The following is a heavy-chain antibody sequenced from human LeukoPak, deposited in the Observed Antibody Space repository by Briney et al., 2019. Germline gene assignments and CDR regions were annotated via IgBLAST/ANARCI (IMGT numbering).Heavy chain of an antibody. CDR3: ARDWYYYDSSGYTPPAFDI. J-gene: IGHJ3*02. CDR2: ISSSSSYI. CDR1: GFTFSSYS. V-gene: IGHV3-21*01. D-gene: IGHD3-22*01. Sequence: PGGPLRLSCAASGFTFSSYSMNWVRQAPGKGLEWVSSISSSSSYIYYADSVKGRFTISRDNAKNSLYLQMNSLRAEDTAVYYCARDWYYYDSSGYTPPAFDIWGQGTMVTVSS.